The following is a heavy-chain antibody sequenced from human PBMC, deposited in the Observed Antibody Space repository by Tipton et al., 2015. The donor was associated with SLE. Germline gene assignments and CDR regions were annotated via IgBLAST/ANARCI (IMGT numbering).Heavy chain of an antibody. CDR1: GFTFDDYA. V-gene: IGHV3-9*01. Sequence: SLRLSCAASGFTFDDYAMHWVRQAPGKGLEWVSGISWNSGSIGYADSVKGRFTISRDNAKNSLYLQMNSLRAEDTALYYCAKDYPYTHWGQGTLVTVSS. CDR3: AKDYPYTH. J-gene: IGHJ4*02. CDR2: ISWNSGSI.